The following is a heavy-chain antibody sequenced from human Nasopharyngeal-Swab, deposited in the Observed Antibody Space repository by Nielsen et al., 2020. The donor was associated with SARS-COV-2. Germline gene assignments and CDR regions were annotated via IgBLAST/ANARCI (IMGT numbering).Heavy chain of an antibody. CDR2: TSSSGGTI. J-gene: IGHJ4*02. CDR3: ARDRANWDFDY. CDR1: RVTSSDYY. Sequence: AGSLTLSWAASRVTSSDYYMSWIRQAPGKGLEYISYTSSSGGTIYYGDSMKGRFTISRDNAKNSLYLQMNSLSAEDTAVYYCARDRANWDFDYWGQGTLVTVSS. D-gene: IGHD7-27*01. V-gene: IGHV3-11*04.